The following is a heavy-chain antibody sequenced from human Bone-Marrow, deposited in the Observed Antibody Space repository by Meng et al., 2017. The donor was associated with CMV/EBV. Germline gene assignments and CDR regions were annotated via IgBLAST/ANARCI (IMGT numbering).Heavy chain of an antibody. Sequence: GESLKISCAASGFTFDDYGMSWVRQAPGKGLEWVSGINWNGGSTGYADSVKGRFTISRDNAKKSLYLQINSLRVEDTALYYCARDSGPHYDQLIRASNGMDVWGQGTTVTVSS. CDR2: INWNGGST. V-gene: IGHV3-20*04. J-gene: IGHJ6*02. CDR1: GFTFDDYG. D-gene: IGHD3-3*01. CDR3: ARDSGPHYDQLIRASNGMDV.